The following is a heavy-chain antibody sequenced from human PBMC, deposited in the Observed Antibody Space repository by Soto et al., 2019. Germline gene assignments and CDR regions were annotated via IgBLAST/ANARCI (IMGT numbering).Heavy chain of an antibody. V-gene: IGHV1-46*03. Sequence: ASVKVSCKASGYTFTSYYMHWVRQAPGQGLEWMGIINPSGGSTSYAQKFQGRVTMTRDTSTSTVYMELSSLRSEDTAVYYCARDPLKITHYVGPPVRYGMDVWGQGTTVTVSS. D-gene: IGHD3-16*01. CDR3: ARDPLKITHYVGPPVRYGMDV. CDR2: INPSGGST. J-gene: IGHJ6*02. CDR1: GYTFTSYY.